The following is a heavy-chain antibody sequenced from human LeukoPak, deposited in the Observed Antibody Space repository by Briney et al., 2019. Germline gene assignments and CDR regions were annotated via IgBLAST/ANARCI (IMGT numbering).Heavy chain of an antibody. D-gene: IGHD6-13*01. CDR1: GYTFTSYY. CDR2: INPSGGST. V-gene: IGHV1-46*01. Sequence: ASVKVSCKASGYTFTSYYMHWVRQAPGQGLEWMGIINPSGGSTSYAQKFQGRVTMTRDMSTSTVYMELSSLRSDDTAVYYCARDQWDYSSSWYDAFDIWGQGTMVTVSS. CDR3: ARDQWDYSSSWYDAFDI. J-gene: IGHJ3*02.